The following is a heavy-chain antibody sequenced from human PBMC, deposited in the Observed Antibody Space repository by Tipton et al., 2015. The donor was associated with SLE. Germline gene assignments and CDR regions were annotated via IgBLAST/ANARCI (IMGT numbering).Heavy chain of an antibody. CDR2: ISTSGTPI. D-gene: IGHD3-22*01. CDR1: GFIFSNYE. CDR3: ARGDPRSGYIFDY. V-gene: IGHV3-48*03. Sequence: SLRLSCVASGFIFSNYEMNWVRQAPGKGLEWISYISTSGTPIYYADSLKGRFTIARDDAERSLYLQMNSLRAGDTAVYYCARGDPRSGYIFDYWGQGALVTVSS. J-gene: IGHJ4*02.